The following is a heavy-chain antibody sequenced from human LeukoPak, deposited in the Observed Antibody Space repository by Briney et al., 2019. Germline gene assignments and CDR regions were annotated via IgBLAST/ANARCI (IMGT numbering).Heavy chain of an antibody. Sequence: GGSLRLSCAVSGPIVSTNYMSWVRQAPGKGLEWISILYVNENRYYADSVKGRFTISRDNAKNSLYLQMNSLRAEDTAVYYCARGIAAAGLDYWGQGTLVTVSS. V-gene: IGHV3-53*01. J-gene: IGHJ4*02. CDR1: GPIVSTNY. CDR3: ARGIAAAGLDY. D-gene: IGHD6-13*01. CDR2: LYVNENR.